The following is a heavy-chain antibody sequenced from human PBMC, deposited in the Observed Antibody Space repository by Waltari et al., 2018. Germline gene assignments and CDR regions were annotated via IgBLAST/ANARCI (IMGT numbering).Heavy chain of an antibody. Sequence: QVHLVESGGGMVQPGGSLRLSCAASGFIFNDNGMHWVRLAPGKGLEWVAYINSAGTWKVGADSVKGRFTISRDNSKDLLFLQMNSLGTEDTAVYFCAKERGLEKFFDYWGQGTPVTVSS. CDR2: INSAGTWK. J-gene: IGHJ4*02. CDR1: GFIFNDNG. CDR3: AKERGLEKFFDY. V-gene: IGHV3-30*02.